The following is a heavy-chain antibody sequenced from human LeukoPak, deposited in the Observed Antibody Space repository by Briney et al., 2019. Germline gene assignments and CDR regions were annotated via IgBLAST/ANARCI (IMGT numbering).Heavy chain of an antibody. Sequence: SETLSLTCTDSGGSMSSYYWNWIRQPPGKGLEWIGDIYYSGSTNYNPSLKSRVTISVDTSKNQFSLKLSSVTAADTAVYYCARELYYDSSGYFRGMYWFDPWGQGTLVTVSS. CDR2: IYYSGST. V-gene: IGHV4-59*01. CDR3: ARELYYDSSGYFRGMYWFDP. J-gene: IGHJ5*02. D-gene: IGHD3-22*01. CDR1: GGSMSSYY.